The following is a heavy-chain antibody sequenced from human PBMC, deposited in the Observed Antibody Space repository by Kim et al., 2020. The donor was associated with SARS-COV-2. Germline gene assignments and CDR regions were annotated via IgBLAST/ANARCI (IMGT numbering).Heavy chain of an antibody. CDR2: IKQDGSEK. Sequence: GGSLRLSCAASGFTFSSYWMSWVRQAPGKGLEWVANIKQDGSEKYYVDSVKGRFTISRDNAKNSLYLQMNSLRAEDTALYYCARDRSPRSIKNWFDTWGQRTLVTVSS. D-gene: IGHD3-10*01. J-gene: IGHJ5*02. V-gene: IGHV3-7*03. CDR1: GFTFSSYW. CDR3: ARDRSPRSIKNWFDT.